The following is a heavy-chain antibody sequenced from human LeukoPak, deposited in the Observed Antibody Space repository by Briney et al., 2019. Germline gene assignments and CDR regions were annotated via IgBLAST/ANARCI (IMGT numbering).Heavy chain of an antibody. V-gene: IGHV1-2*02. D-gene: IGHD5-18*01. Sequence: ASVKVSCKASGYTFTGDYLHWVRQAPGQGLEWMGWINPNSGGTNYALKFQGRVTMTRDTPITTAYMDLSRLRSDDTAVYYCARGPHDTAYYFDQWGQGTLVTVSS. CDR2: INPNSGGT. CDR1: GYTFTGDY. CDR3: ARGPHDTAYYFDQ. J-gene: IGHJ4*02.